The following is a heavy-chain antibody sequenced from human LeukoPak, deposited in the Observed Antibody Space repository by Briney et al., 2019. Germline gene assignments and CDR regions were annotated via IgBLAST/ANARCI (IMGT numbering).Heavy chain of an antibody. J-gene: IGHJ5*02. CDR2: IYPGDSTT. D-gene: IGHD2-2*01. V-gene: IGHV5-51*01. CDR1: GYSFSIYW. Sequence: GESLKISCKGSGYSFSIYWIGWLRQIPGKGLEWMGIIYPGDSTTRDSQSLQGQVTISADKSIRTAYLQWSSLKASDTAMYYCARLGTIIPRGWFDPWGQGTLVTVSS. CDR3: ARLGTIIPRGWFDP.